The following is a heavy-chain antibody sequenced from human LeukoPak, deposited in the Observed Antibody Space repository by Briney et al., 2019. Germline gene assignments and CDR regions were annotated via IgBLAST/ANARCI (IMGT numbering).Heavy chain of an antibody. CDR2: ILYDDK. Sequence: GGSLRLSCAASGFTFSSFGMHWVRQAPGRGLEWVALILYDDKYYADSVKGRFTISRDNSKNTLYLQMDSLRAEDTAVYYCAGYCSGGCYSGLDYWGQGTLVTVPS. D-gene: IGHD2-15*01. CDR1: GFTFSSFG. CDR3: AGYCSGGCYSGLDY. J-gene: IGHJ4*02. V-gene: IGHV3-30*02.